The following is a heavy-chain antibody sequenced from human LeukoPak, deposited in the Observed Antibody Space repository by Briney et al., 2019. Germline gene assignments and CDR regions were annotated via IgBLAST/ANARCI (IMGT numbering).Heavy chain of an antibody. CDR1: GFTFSSYG. J-gene: IGHJ4*02. CDR2: IWYDGSNK. D-gene: IGHD3-10*01. CDR3: ARANQGYYGSGSYFSYFDY. Sequence: GRSLRLSCAASGFTFSSYGMHWVRQAPGKGLEWVAVIWYDGSNKYYADSVKGRFTISRDNSKNTLYLQMNSLRAEDTAVYYCARANQGYYGSGSYFSYFDYWGQGTLVTVSS. V-gene: IGHV3-33*01.